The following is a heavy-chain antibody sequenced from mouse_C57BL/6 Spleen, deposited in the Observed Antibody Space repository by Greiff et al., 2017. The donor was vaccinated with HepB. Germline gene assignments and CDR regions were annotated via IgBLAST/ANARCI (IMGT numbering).Heavy chain of an antibody. J-gene: IGHJ2*01. V-gene: IGHV1-15*01. CDR2: IDPETGGT. CDR3: TRDYGSHYYFDY. D-gene: IGHD1-1*01. Sequence: VQLQQSGAELVRPGASVTLSCKASGYTFTDYAMHWVKQTPVHGLEWIGAIDPETGGTAYNQKFKGKAILTADKSSSTAYMELRSLTSEDSAVYYCTRDYGSHYYFDYWGQGTTVTVSS. CDR1: GYTFTDYA.